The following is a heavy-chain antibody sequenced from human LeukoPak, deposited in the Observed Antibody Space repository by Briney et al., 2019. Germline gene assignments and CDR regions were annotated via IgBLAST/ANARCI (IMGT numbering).Heavy chain of an antibody. CDR1: GFTFSSYA. D-gene: IGHD3-9*01. Sequence: PGGSLRLSCAASGFTFSSYAMNWVRQAPGKGLEWVSAVSGTGDSTYYADSVKGRFTISRDNSKNTLYLEMNSLRAEDPALYYCARGLLREYFDWLYYFDYWGQGTLVTVSS. V-gene: IGHV3-23*01. CDR3: ARGLLREYFDWLYYFDY. CDR2: VSGTGDST. J-gene: IGHJ4*02.